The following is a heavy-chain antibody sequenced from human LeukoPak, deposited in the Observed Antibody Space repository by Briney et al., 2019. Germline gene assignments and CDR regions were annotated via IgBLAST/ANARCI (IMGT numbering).Heavy chain of an antibody. CDR2: IKQDGSEK. CDR1: GFTFSSYW. V-gene: IGHV3-7*04. Sequence: GGSLRLSCAASGFTFSSYWMTWVRQASGKGLEWVANIKQDGSEKYHVGSVKGRFTVSRDNAKNSLYLQVNGLRAEDTAVYYCARDRRCSGGSCFYFDYWGQGTLVTVSS. D-gene: IGHD2-15*01. J-gene: IGHJ4*02. CDR3: ARDRRCSGGSCFYFDY.